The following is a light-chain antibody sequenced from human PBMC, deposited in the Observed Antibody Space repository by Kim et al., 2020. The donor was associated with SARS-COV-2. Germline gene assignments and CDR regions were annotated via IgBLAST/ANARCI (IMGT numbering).Light chain of an antibody. Sequence: SASVGDRVTITCRASQTVRNWLAWYQYKAGRAPKLLIYEASTLESGVPSRFSGSGSGTEFTLTHSSLQPDVFATYYCPQFDSTSSSFGKGTKLEI. CDR2: EAS. CDR3: PQFDSTSSS. CDR1: QTVRNW. V-gene: IGKV1-5*03. J-gene: IGKJ2*03.